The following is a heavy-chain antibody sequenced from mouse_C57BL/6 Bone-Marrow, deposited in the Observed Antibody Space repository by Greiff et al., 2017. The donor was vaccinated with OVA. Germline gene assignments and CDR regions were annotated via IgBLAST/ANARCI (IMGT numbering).Heavy chain of an antibody. V-gene: IGHV1-69*01. CDR1: GYTFTSYW. CDR3: ARWGGVVADY. Sequence: QVQLKQPGAELVMPGASVKLSCKASGYTFTSYWMHWVKQRPGQGLEWIGEIDPSDSYTNYNQKFKGKSTLTVDKSSSTAYMQLSSLTSEDSAVYYCARWGGVVADYWGQGTTLTVSS. CDR2: IDPSDSYT. D-gene: IGHD1-1*01. J-gene: IGHJ2*01.